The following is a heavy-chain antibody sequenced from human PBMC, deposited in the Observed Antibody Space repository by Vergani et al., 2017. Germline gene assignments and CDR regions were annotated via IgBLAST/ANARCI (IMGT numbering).Heavy chain of an antibody. CDR2: INPSSGDT. CDR1: GYTFTTYY. V-gene: IGHV1-2*02. CDR3: ARDHCTXVNCYEYHYHGMDV. Sequence: QVQLVQSGDEVRKPGASVNVSCKASGYTFTTYYGHWLRRPPGQVPEWIGWINPSSGDTEYAQKFQGRVTVTRDTSLSAAYMELSRLRSDDTAVYYCARDHCTXVNCYEYHYHGMDVWGQGTTVTVSS. D-gene: IGHD2-2*01. J-gene: IGHJ6*02.